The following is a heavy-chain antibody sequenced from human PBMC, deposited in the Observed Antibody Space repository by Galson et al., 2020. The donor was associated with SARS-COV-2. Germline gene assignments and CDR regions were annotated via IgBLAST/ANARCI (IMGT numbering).Heavy chain of an antibody. CDR2: MNPNSGNT. D-gene: IGHD6-13*01. Sequence: ASVKVSCKASGYTFTSYDINWVRQATGQGLEWMGWMNPNSGNTGYAQKFQGRVTMTRNTSISTAYMELSSLRSEDTAVYYCAGSWAAAGRFWRYFDLWGRGTLVTVSS. V-gene: IGHV1-8*01. J-gene: IGHJ2*01. CDR3: AGSWAAAGRFWRYFDL. CDR1: GYTFTSYD.